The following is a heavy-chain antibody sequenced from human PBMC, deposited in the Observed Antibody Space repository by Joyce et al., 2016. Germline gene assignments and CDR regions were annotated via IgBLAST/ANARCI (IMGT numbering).Heavy chain of an antibody. Sequence: QVQLVQSGNEVTKPGASVKVSCKASGFTFTGYYMHWVRQSPGKGLEMMGLIKIENGDTHYTPNFQGRVTMTRDTSINTAYMEVTRLRSDDTAFYYCAREGLPHGGFDYWGLGTLVTVSS. V-gene: IGHV1-2*02. CDR2: IKIENGDT. CDR1: GFTFTGYY. J-gene: IGHJ4*02. CDR3: AREGLPHGGFDY.